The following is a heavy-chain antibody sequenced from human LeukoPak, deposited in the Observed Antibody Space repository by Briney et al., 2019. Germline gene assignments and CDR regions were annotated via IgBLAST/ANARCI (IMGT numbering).Heavy chain of an antibody. V-gene: IGHV4-30-2*01. CDR1: GGSISSGGYS. CDR3: AREYYDILTGSTWFDL. CDR2: IYHGGST. D-gene: IGHD3-9*01. J-gene: IGHJ5*02. Sequence: SQPLSLTCAVSGGSISSGGYSWSWIRQPPGKGLEWIGYIYHGGSTHYNPSLKSRVTISVDRPKNQFSLKLRSVTAADTAVYYCAREYYDILTGSTWFDLWGQGTLVTVSS.